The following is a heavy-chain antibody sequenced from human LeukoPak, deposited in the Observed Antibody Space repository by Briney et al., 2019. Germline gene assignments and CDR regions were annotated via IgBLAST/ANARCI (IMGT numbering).Heavy chain of an antibody. J-gene: IGHJ3*02. Sequence: PSETLSLTCTVSGYSISSGYYWGWIRQPPGKGLEWIGCIYHSGSTYYNPSLKSRVTISVDTSKNQFSLKLSSVTAADTAVYYCARGANYYDSSGSFDIWGQGTMVTVSS. D-gene: IGHD3-22*01. CDR1: GYSISSGYY. CDR3: ARGANYYDSSGSFDI. V-gene: IGHV4-38-2*02. CDR2: IYHSGST.